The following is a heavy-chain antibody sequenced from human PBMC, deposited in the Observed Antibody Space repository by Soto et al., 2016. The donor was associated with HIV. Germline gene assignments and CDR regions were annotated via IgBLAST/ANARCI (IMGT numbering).Heavy chain of an antibody. D-gene: IGHD6-19*01. J-gene: IGHJ4*02. V-gene: IGHV3-11*04. CDR1: GFTFSDYY. Sequence: QVQLVESGGGLVKPGGSLRLSCAASGFTFSDYYMSWIRQAPGKGLGWLSYISSSGSTVYYADSVRGRFTISRDNARNSLYLQMNSLRAEDTAVYYCARGQHSSGWYAGFDYWGQGTLVTVSS. CDR2: ISSSGSTV. CDR3: ARGQHSSGWYAGFDY.